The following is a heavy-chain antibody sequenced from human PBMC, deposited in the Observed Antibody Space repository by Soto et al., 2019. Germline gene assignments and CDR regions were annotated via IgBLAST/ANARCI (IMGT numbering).Heavy chain of an antibody. J-gene: IGHJ6*02. CDR1: GFTVSSNY. Sequence: GGSLRLSCAASGFTVSSNYMSWVRQAPGKGLEWVSVIYSGGSANYADSVKGRFTISRDNSKNTLYLQMNSLSAEDTAVYYCVRDDYGRDVCGQGTAGTVAS. V-gene: IGHV3-53*01. CDR3: VRDDYGRDV. CDR2: IYSGGSA.